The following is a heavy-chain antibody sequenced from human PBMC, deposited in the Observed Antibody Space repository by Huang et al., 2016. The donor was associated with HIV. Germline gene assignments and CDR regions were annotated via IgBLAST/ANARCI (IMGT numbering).Heavy chain of an antibody. D-gene: IGHD6-19*01. J-gene: IGHJ4*02. CDR2: ISFDGRNK. CDR3: ARDTTTVAGLDF. V-gene: IGHV3-30*14. CDR1: GFTFRDHL. Sequence: QVQLVESGGGVVQPGRSLRLSCAVFGFTFRDHLMHWVRQAPGKGLEWVAVISFDGRNKFYADFVRGRFTISRDNSKNILYLQLNSLTPADTSIYYCARDTTTVAGLDFWGQGALVTVSS.